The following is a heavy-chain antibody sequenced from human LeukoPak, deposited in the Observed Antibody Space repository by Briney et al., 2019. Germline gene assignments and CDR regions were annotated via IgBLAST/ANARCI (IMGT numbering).Heavy chain of an antibody. V-gene: IGHV4-61*02. Sequence: SGTLSLTCTVSGDSMSTGDEYWGWIRQPAGKRPEWIGRIYPSGSTQYNPSLKSHVTISLDTSEKQVSLEVSSVTAADTAVYYCVRGSWGSDFEFWGQGALVTVSS. J-gene: IGHJ4*02. CDR3: VRGSWGSDFEF. D-gene: IGHD7-27*01. CDR1: GDSMSTGDEY. CDR2: IYPSGST.